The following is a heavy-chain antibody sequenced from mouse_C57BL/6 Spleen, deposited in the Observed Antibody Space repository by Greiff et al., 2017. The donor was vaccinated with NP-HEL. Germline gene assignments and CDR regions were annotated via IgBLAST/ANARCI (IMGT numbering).Heavy chain of an antibody. V-gene: IGHV3-6*01. D-gene: IGHD1-1*01. J-gene: IGHJ2*01. CDR2: ISYDGSN. CDR1: GYSITSGYY. CDR3: ASQFYYGSSPFDY. Sequence: VQLQQSGPGLVKPSQSLSLTCSVTGYSITSGYYWNWIRQFPGNKLEWMGYISYDGSNNYNPSLKNRISITRDTSKNQFFLKLNSVTTEDTATYYCASQFYYGSSPFDYWGQGTTLTVSS.